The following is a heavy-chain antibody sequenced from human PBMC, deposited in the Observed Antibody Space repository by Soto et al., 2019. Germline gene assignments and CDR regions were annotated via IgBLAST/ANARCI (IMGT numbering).Heavy chain of an antibody. CDR3: VHGYYFDY. Sequence: SLRLSCAAYGLTFGKYAMTWVRQAPGQGLEWVSGITDSGRSTYYADSVKGRFTISRDNSKNTLYLQMNSLRVEDTAVYYCVHGYYFDYWGQGTLVTVSS. CDR1: GLTFGKYA. V-gene: IGHV3-23*01. J-gene: IGHJ4*02. CDR2: ITDSGRST. D-gene: IGHD5-12*01.